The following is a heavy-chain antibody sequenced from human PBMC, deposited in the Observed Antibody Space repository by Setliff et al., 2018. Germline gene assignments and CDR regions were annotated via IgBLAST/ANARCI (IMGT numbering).Heavy chain of an antibody. D-gene: IGHD1-26*01. J-gene: IGHJ5*02. V-gene: IGHV4-4*07. CDR1: RASVTSYY. CDR2: TSTGGGS. Sequence: SETLSLTCTVSRASVTSYYWNWIRQPAGKGLEWIGRTSTGGGSSYNPSLKSRVIMSVDPSRNQFSLRLNSVTAADTAIYYCARGGVLGPNTRWFDPWGQGILVTVSS. CDR3: ARGGVLGPNTRWFDP.